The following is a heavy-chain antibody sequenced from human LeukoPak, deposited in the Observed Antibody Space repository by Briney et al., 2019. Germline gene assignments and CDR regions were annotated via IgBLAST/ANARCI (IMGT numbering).Heavy chain of an antibody. V-gene: IGHV3-23*01. CDR2: ISGSGGTT. CDR1: GFTFSSYG. J-gene: IGHJ3*02. CDR3: AKDPPTVMANAFHI. D-gene: IGHD5-18*01. Sequence: GGSLRLSCAASGFTFSSYGMSWVRQAPGKGVGWVSSISGSGGTTYYADSVKGRFTISRDNSKNTLYLQMNSLRADDTAVYSCAKDPPTVMANAFHIWGQGTMVTVS.